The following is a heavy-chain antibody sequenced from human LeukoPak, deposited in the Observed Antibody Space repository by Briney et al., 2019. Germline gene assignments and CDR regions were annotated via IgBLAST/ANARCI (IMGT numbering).Heavy chain of an antibody. D-gene: IGHD3-22*01. J-gene: IGHJ4*02. CDR1: GFTFSSYS. V-gene: IGHV3-48*04. Sequence: GGSLRLSCVASGFTFSSYSMNWVRQAPGKGLEWVSYISSSSSTIYYADSVKGRFTISRDNAKNSLYLQMNSLRAEDTAVYYCARVVQYGSGSYNYDSSGYYDYWGQGTLVTVSS. CDR2: ISSSSSTI. CDR3: ARVVQYGSGSYNYDSSGYYDY.